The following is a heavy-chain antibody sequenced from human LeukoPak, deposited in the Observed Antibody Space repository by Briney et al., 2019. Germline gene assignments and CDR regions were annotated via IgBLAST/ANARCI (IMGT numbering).Heavy chain of an antibody. D-gene: IGHD5-18*01. CDR1: GFTFSSYG. J-gene: IGHJ4*02. CDR3: AKAFAAMVDY. Sequence: PGGSLRLSCAASGFTFSSYGIHWVRQAPGKGLEWVAVISYDGSNKYYADSVKGRFTISRDNSKNTLYLQMNSLRAEDTAVYYCAKAFAAMVDYRGQGTLVTVSS. V-gene: IGHV3-30*18. CDR2: ISYDGSNK.